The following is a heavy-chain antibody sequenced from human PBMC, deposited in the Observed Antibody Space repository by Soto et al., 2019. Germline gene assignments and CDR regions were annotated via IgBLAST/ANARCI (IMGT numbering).Heavy chain of an antibody. CDR1: GYIFTKHW. J-gene: IGHJ5*01. CDR2: IDPVDSDD. CDR3: ARRALDRSGHYYPHNWFDS. Sequence: GESLKISCQGSGYIFTKHWIAWVRQKPGKGLEWIGIIDPVDSDDRYSPSFEGQVTISVDKSNNTAFLRWDKLKTSDTATYFCARRALDRSGHYYPHNWFDSWGQGTQVTVSS. D-gene: IGHD3-22*01. V-gene: IGHV5-51*01.